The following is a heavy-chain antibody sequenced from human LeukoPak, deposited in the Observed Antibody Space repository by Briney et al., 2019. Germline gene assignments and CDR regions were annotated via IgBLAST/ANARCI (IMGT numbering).Heavy chain of an antibody. CDR3: ARDTYDYYFDP. CDR1: GDSINSHH. CDR2: MYYSGST. Sequence: SETLSLTCTVSGDSINSHHWNWIRRPPGKGLEWIGYMYYSGSTMYNRSLKSRVAISIDTPKNQFSLKLSSVTAADTAVYYCARDTYDYYFDPWGQGILVTVSS. J-gene: IGHJ5*02. V-gene: IGHV4-59*11. D-gene: IGHD1-26*01.